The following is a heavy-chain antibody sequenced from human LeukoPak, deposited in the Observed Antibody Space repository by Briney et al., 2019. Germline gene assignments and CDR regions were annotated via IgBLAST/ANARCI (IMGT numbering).Heavy chain of an antibody. J-gene: IGHJ5*02. D-gene: IGHD3-10*01. V-gene: IGHV1-69*01. CDR2: IIPIFGTA. CDR1: GGTFSSYA. CDR3: ARDLEFPPGGFDP. Sequence: SVKVSCKASGGTFSSYAISWVRQAPGQGLEWMGGIIPIFGTANYAQKFQGRVTITADESTSTAYMELSSLRSEDTAVYYCARDLEFPPGGFDPWGQGTLVTVSS.